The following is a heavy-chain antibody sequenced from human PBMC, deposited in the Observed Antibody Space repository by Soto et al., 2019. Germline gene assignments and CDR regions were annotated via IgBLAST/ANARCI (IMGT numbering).Heavy chain of an antibody. CDR3: AYSSTPFDY. Sequence: EVQLLESGGGLVQPGGSLRLCCAASGFTFSSYAMSWVRQAPGKGLEWVSAISGSGGSTYYADSVKGRFAISRDNSKNTLYLQMNSLRAEDTAVYYGAYSSTPFDYWGQGTLVTVSS. J-gene: IGHJ4*02. D-gene: IGHD6-13*01. CDR2: ISGSGGST. CDR1: GFTFSSYA. V-gene: IGHV3-23*01.